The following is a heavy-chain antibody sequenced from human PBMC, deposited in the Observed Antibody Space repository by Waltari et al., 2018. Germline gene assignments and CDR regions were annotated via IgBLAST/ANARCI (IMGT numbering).Heavy chain of an antibody. CDR2: VSYSGTT. CDR3: ATYIGASVGTAAFDV. D-gene: IGHD5-12*01. V-gene: IGHV4-39*01. Sequence: QLQLQESGPRLVRPSETLSLICRVSGVSITSNRNYWAWIRQSPGQGLEWIGTVSYSGTTYISPAIKRRVSVSRDTSKNQVSLILGSVTAADMAVYYCATYIGASVGTAAFDVWGQGTMVTVSS. J-gene: IGHJ3*01. CDR1: GVSITSNRNY.